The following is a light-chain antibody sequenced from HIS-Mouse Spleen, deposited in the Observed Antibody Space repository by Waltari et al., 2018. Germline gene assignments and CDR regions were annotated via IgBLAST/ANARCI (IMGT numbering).Light chain of an antibody. Sequence: QSALTPPASVSGSPGQSITISCTRTSSDVGSYNLVSWYQQHPGKAPKLMIYEGSKRPSGVSNRFSGSKSGNTASLTISGLQAEDEADYYCCSYAGSSTWVFGGGTKLTVL. CDR1: SSDVGSYNL. CDR3: CSYAGSSTWV. CDR2: EGS. J-gene: IGLJ3*02. V-gene: IGLV2-23*01.